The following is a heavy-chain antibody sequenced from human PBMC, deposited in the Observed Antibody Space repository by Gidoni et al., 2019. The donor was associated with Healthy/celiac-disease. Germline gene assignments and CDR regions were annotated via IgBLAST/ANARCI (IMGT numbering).Heavy chain of an antibody. Sequence: QLQLPESGPGLVKPSATLSLTCTVSGGSISSSSYYWGWIRQPPGKGLEWSGSIYYSGSTYYNPSLKSRVTISVDTSKNQFSLKLSSVTAADTAVYYCANGSSGYYRQREYFQHWGQGTLVTVSS. CDR1: GGSISSSSYY. J-gene: IGHJ1*01. CDR3: ANGSSGYYRQREYFQH. D-gene: IGHD3-22*01. V-gene: IGHV4-39*01. CDR2: IYYSGST.